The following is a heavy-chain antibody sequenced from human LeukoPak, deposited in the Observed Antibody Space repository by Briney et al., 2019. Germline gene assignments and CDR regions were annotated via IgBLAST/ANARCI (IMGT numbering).Heavy chain of an antibody. D-gene: IGHD2-2*01. CDR3: ARVRGYCSSTICYRYYFDY. V-gene: IGHV4-38-2*02. Sequence: SETLSLTCTVSGYSISSGYYWGWIRQPPGQGLEWIGTICHSGSTYYNPSLKSRVTISVDTSKNQFSLKLTSVTAADTAVYYCARVRGYCSSTICYRYYFDYWGQGTLVTVSS. CDR2: ICHSGST. J-gene: IGHJ4*02. CDR1: GYSISSGYY.